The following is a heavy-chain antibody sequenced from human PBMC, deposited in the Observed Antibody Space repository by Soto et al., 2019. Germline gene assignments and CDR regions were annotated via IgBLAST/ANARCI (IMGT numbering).Heavy chain of an antibody. CDR2: IKQDGSEK. V-gene: IGHV3-7*01. Sequence: GGSLRLSCAASGFTFSSYWMSWVRQAPGKGLEWVANIKQDGSEKYYVDSVKGRFTISRDNAKNSLYLQMNSLRAEDTAVYYCARDSTVAGGSSFKYYVTSFDIWGQGTMVTVSS. CDR3: ARDSTVAGGSSFKYYVTSFDI. CDR1: GFTFSSYW. J-gene: IGHJ3*02. D-gene: IGHD2-15*01.